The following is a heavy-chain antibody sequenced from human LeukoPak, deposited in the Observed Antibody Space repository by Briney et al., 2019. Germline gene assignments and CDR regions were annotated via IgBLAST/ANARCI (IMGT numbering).Heavy chain of an antibody. CDR1: GFTFSSYS. J-gene: IGHJ4*02. CDR3: AKASSEDLDY. Sequence: PGGSLRLSCEASGFTFSSYSMNWVRQAPGKGLEWVSSISTSSTYIYYADSVKGRFTISRDSAKNSLYLQMNSLRAEDTALYYCAKASSEDLDYWGQGTLVTVSS. CDR2: ISTSSTYI. V-gene: IGHV3-21*04.